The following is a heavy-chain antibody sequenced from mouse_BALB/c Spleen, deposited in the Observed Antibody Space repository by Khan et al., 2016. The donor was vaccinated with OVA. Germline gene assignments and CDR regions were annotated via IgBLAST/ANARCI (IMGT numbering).Heavy chain of an antibody. CDR3: ARGAWTATNYFDY. Sequence: EVQLQESGPEVVRPGVSVKISCTGSGYSFTGYSMNWVMQSHGKSLEWIGGINTHNGETFYNQKFKDKATLTVDKSSSTAHMELPRLASEDSAIYYWARGAWTATNYFDYWGKGTTLTVAS. D-gene: IGHD1-2*01. CDR2: INTHNGET. J-gene: IGHJ2*01. V-gene: IGHV1-20*02. CDR1: GYSFTGYS.